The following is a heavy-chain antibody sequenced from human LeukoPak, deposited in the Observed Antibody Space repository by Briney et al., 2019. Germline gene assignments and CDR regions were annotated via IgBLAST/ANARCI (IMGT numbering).Heavy chain of an antibody. J-gene: IGHJ4*02. D-gene: IGHD6-19*01. CDR1: GFTFSGSD. V-gene: IGHV3-73*01. CDR2: ITTKPDNYAT. Sequence: GGSLRLSCAASGFTFSGSDIHWVRQASGKGLEWFGRITTKPDNYATAYAASVKGRFPISRDDSESTAYLQMNGLKTEDTAVYYCTTYRSGHYWGQGTLVTVSS. CDR3: TTYRSGHY.